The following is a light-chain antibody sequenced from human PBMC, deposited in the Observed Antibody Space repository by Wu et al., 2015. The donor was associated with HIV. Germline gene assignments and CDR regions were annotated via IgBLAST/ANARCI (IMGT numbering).Light chain of an antibody. J-gene: IGKJ1*01. CDR2: GSS. CDR1: QSVSSH. Sequence: EIVLTQSPATLSLSPGERATLSCRASQSVSSHLAWYQHKPGQAPRLPIYGSSNRATGIPARFSGSGSGTDFTLTINSLEPEDFAFYYCQQRSNWPWTFGQGTKVEIK. CDR3: QQRSNWPWT. V-gene: IGKV3-11*01.